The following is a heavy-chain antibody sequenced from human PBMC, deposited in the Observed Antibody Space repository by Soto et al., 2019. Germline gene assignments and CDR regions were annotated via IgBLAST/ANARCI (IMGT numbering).Heavy chain of an antibody. J-gene: IGHJ6*02. CDR1: GFTFSSYG. D-gene: IGHD1-1*01. V-gene: IGHV3-30*18. CDR3: AKDLRGGGRWLHWKGGMDL. CDR2: ISYDGSNK. Sequence: QVQLVESGGGVVQPGRSLRLSCAASGFTFSSYGMHWVRQAPGKGLEWVAVISYDGSNKYYADSVKGRFTISRDNSKNTLYLQMNSLRGEDTAVYYCAKDLRGGGRWLHWKGGMDLWGQGTTVTVSS.